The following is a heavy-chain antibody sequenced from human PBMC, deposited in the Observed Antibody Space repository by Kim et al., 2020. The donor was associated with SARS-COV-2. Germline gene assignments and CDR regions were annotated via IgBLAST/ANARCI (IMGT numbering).Heavy chain of an antibody. J-gene: IGHJ6*03. D-gene: IGHD6-13*01. CDR1: GGTFSSYA. CDR3: ASFDGATAGTPLYYYYMDV. CDR2: IIPILGIA. V-gene: IGHV1-69*04. Sequence: SVKVSCKASGGTFSSYAISWVRQAPGQGLEWMGRIIPILGIANYAQKFQGRVTITADKSTSTAYMELSSLRSEDTAVYYCASFDGATAGTPLYYYYMDVWGKGTTVTVSS.